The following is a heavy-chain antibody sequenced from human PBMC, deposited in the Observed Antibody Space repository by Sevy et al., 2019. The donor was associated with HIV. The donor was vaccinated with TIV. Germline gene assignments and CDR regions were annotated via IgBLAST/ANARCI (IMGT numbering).Heavy chain of an antibody. CDR2: IGSGGTT. J-gene: IGHJ4*02. CDR1: GFTFNTYA. CDR3: AKNLRGKYLEGYFDY. V-gene: IGHV3-23*01. D-gene: IGHD1-20*01. Sequence: GGSLRLSCTASGFTFNTYAMSWVRRAPGKGLEWVSGIGSGGTTYYVDSVKGRFTISRDNSKTTLYLQMNSLRVDDTAVYYCAKNLRGKYLEGYFDYWGQGILVTVSS.